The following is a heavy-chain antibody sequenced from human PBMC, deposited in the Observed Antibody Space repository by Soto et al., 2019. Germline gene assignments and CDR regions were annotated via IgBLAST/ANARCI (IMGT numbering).Heavy chain of an antibody. CDR3: ARVWDSSGYYLYYYYYGMDV. J-gene: IGHJ6*02. D-gene: IGHD3-22*01. V-gene: IGHV1-18*01. CDR2: ISAYNGNT. CDR1: GYTCTSYG. Sequence: ASVKVSCKASGYTCTSYGISWVLQAPGQGLEWMGWISAYNGNTNYVQKLQGRVTMTTDTSTSTAYMELRSLRSDDTAVYYCARVWDSSGYYLYYYYYGMDVWGQGTTVTVSS.